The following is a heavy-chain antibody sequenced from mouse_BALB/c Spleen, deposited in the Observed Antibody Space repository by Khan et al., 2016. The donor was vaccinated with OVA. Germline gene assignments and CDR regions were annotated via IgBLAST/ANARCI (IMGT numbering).Heavy chain of an antibody. D-gene: IGHD2-14*01. CDR2: IIPSTDYT. Sequence: VQLQQSGAELARPGASVKMSCKASGYTFTTYTIHWVKQRPGQGLEWIGYIIPSTDYTTYNQKFKDKATLTADKSSSTAYMQLSSLTSEDSAVYYGAKEGAYYRSDGWFAYWGQGTLVTVSA. J-gene: IGHJ3*01. V-gene: IGHV1-4*01. CDR3: AKEGAYYRSDGWFAY. CDR1: GYTFTTYT.